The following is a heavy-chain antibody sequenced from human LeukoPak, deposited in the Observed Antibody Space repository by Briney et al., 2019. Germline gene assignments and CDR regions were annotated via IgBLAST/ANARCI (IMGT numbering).Heavy chain of an antibody. V-gene: IGHV1-3*03. J-gene: IGHJ4*02. D-gene: IGHD2-15*01. CDR1: GYTFTSYA. CDR3: ARGIRGGKPYCSGGSCYSDDHPLFDY. Sequence: ASVKVSCKASGYTFTSYAMHWVRQAPGQSREWMGWINTGNSNTKFSQEFQGRVTITRDTSASTAYMELSSLRSEDMAVYYCARGIRGGKPYCSGGSCYSDDHPLFDYWGQGTLVTVSS. CDR2: INTGNSNT.